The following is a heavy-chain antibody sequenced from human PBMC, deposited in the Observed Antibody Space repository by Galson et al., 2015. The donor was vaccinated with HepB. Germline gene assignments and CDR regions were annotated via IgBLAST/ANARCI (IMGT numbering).Heavy chain of an antibody. J-gene: IGHJ5*01. CDR2: ISSKSSYT. V-gene: IGHV3-11*03. CDR1: GFTFSDYY. CDR3: SRSLES. Sequence: SLRLSCAASGFTFSDYYMNWIRQAPGKGLEWVSYISSKSSYTNYVDSVKGRFTISRDNAQNSLYLQMNSLRFDDTAVYYCSRSLESWGHGTLVTVSS.